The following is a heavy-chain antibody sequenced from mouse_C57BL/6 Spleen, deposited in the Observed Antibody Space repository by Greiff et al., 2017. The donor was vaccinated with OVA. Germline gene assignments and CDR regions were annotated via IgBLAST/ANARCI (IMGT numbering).Heavy chain of an antibody. CDR3: ARSFITTVVAPFDY. V-gene: IGHV1-69*01. D-gene: IGHD1-1*01. CDR1: GYTFTSYW. Sequence: QVQLKQPGAELVMPGASVKLSCKASGYTFTSYWMHWVKQRPGQGLEWIGEIDPSDSYTNYNQKFKGKSTLTVDKSSSTAYMQLSSLTSEDSAVYYCARSFITTVVAPFDYWGQGTTLTVSS. J-gene: IGHJ2*01. CDR2: IDPSDSYT.